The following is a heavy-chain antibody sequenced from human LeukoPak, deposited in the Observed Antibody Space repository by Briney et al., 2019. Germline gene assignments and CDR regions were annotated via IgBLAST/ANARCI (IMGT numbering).Heavy chain of an antibody. CDR2: IKSEGDGETT. J-gene: IGHJ3*02. D-gene: IGHD3-10*01. CDR3: VPPRSRRRSFNM. Sequence: PGGSLRLSRAASGFSFSNAWMSWVRQAPGKGLEWVGRIKSEGDGETTDYAAPVKGRFVISRDDSKNTLYLQMNNLKTEDTAVYYCVPPRSRRRSFNMWGQGTMVTVSS. V-gene: IGHV3-15*01. CDR1: GFSFSNAW.